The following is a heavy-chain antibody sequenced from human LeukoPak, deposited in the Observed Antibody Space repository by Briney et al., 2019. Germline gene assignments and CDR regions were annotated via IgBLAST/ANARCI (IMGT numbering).Heavy chain of an antibody. CDR1: GFTFDDYG. CDR2: INWNGGST. J-gene: IGHJ3*02. D-gene: IGHD3-22*01. V-gene: IGHV3-20*04. Sequence: GGSLRLSCAASGFTFDDYGMSWVRQAPGKGLEWVSGINWNGGSTGYADSVKGRFTISRDNAKNSLYLQMNSLRAEDTALYYCAREKYYYDSSADAFDIWGQGTMVTVSS. CDR3: AREKYYYDSSADAFDI.